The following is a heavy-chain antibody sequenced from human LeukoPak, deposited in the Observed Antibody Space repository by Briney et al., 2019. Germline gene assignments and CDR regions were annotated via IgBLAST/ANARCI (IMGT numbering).Heavy chain of an antibody. CDR2: ISGSGGGT. CDR3: GGYGSGWYLVH. J-gene: IGHJ4*02. Sequence: GGSLRLSCSASGFIFSNYAMHWVRQAPGKGLEYVSAISGSGGGTYHTDSVKGRFTISRDNSKNTLYLQMSSLRVEDTAVYYCGGYGSGWYLVHWGQGTLVTVSS. V-gene: IGHV3-64D*06. CDR1: GFIFSNYA. D-gene: IGHD6-19*01.